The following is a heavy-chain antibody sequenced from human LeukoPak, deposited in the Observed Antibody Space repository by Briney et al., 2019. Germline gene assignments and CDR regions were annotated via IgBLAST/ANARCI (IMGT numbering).Heavy chain of an antibody. Sequence: QSGGSLRLSCAASRFAFSDYAMSWVRQAPGKGLEWVSAISGSGGSTYYADSVKGRFTISRDNSKNTLYLQINSLRVEDTAVYYCAKDPWGSGSYDWFDPWGQGTLVTISS. CDR1: RFAFSDYA. CDR3: AKDPWGSGSYDWFDP. J-gene: IGHJ5*02. CDR2: ISGSGGST. V-gene: IGHV3-23*01. D-gene: IGHD3-10*01.